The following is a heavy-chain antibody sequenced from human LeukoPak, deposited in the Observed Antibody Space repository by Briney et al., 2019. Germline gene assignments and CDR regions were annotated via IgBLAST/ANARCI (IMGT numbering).Heavy chain of an antibody. CDR2: IIWAGGST. CDR3: AKDIVPKTIYVLAFDY. Sequence: GGSLRLSCAASGFTFDDYTMHWVRQAPGKGLEWVSLIIWAGGSTYYADSVKGRFTISRDNSKNSLYLQMNSLRTEDTALYYCAKDIVPKTIYVLAFDYWGQGTLVTVSS. V-gene: IGHV3-43*01. J-gene: IGHJ4*02. D-gene: IGHD3-16*01. CDR1: GFTFDDYT.